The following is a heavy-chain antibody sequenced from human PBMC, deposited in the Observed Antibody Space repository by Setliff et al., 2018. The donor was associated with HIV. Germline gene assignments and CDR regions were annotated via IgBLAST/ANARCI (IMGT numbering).Heavy chain of an antibody. Sequence: PSETLSLTCTVSGGSISSYYWSWIRQPAGMRLEWIGHISTSGTTNYNPSLKSRVTISADTSKSQFSLKLSSVTAADTAVYYCARDNSYYYGSGSHYWYGMDVWGQGTTVTVSS. V-gene: IGHV4-4*07. CDR3: ARDNSYYYGSGSHYWYGMDV. CDR1: GGSISSYY. D-gene: IGHD3-10*01. J-gene: IGHJ6*01. CDR2: ISTSGTT.